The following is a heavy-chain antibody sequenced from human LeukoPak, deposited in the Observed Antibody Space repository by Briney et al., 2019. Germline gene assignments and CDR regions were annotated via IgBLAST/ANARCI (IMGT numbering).Heavy chain of an antibody. CDR2: INGNGAAT. J-gene: IGHJ6*03. Sequence: GGSLRLSCAASGFTFNNYAMHWVRQAPGKGLEWVSTINGNGAATYYADSSKGRFLISRDDSKSTVYLRMNKLRVEDSGLYYCANGLAASGNFLLRDYYYFIDVWGKGTTVIVS. D-gene: IGHD1-26*01. V-gene: IGHV3-23*01. CDR3: ANGLAASGNFLLRDYYYFIDV. CDR1: GFTFNNYA.